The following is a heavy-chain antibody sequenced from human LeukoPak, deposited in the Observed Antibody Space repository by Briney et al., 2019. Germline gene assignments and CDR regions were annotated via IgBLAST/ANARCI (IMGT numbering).Heavy chain of an antibody. CDR3: ARPYGDYYFDY. CDR1: GFTFNSFA. D-gene: IGHD4-17*01. CDR2: IWYGGSNK. Sequence: GGSLRLSCAASGFTFNSFAMHWVRQAPGKGLEWVAVIWYGGSNKYYADSVKGRFTISRDNSKNTVYLQMNSLRAEDSAVYYCARPYGDYYFDYWGQGTLVTVSS. V-gene: IGHV3-33*01. J-gene: IGHJ4*02.